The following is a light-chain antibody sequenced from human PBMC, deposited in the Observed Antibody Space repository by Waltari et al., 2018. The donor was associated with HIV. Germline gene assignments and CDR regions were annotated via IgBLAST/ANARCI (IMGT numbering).Light chain of an antibody. CDR3: AAWDASLSVV. J-gene: IGLJ2*01. V-gene: IGLV1-47*01. Sequence: QSVLTQPPSASGTPGQRVTISCSGSSSNIGRNYVYWYQQLPGTAPKLLIYTNNQRPSGVPDRFSGSKSGTSASLAISGLRSEDEADDYCAAWDASLSVVFGGGTKLTVL. CDR1: SSNIGRNY. CDR2: TNN.